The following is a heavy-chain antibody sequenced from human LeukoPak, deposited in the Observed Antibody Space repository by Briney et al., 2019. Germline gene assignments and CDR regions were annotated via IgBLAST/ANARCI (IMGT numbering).Heavy chain of an antibody. CDR1: GFTFSSYW. Sequence: PGGSLRLSCAASGFTFSSYWMSWVRQAPGKGLEWVANIKHDGNEKYYLDSVKGRFTISRDNAKNSLYLQMNSLRAEDTAVYYCARDIEGPWYFDLWGRGTLVTVSS. J-gene: IGHJ2*01. CDR3: ARDIEGPWYFDL. V-gene: IGHV3-7*03. CDR2: IKHDGNEK. D-gene: IGHD1-26*01.